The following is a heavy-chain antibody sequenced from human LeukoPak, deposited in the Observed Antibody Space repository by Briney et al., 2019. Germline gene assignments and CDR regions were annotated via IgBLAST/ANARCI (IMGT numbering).Heavy chain of an antibody. CDR3: ARTPGMVVVKTFYCMDV. CDR1: GYTFTSDG. V-gene: IGHV1-18*01. J-gene: IGHJ6*02. D-gene: IGHD3-22*01. Sequence: GASVNVSCTTSGYTFTSDGISWVRQAPGQGLEWMGWIGTYKGNTNYAQMFQGRVTMTTDTSTSTAYMELKNLRSDDTAVYYCARTPGMVVVKTFYCMDVWGQGTTVTVSS. CDR2: IGTYKGNT.